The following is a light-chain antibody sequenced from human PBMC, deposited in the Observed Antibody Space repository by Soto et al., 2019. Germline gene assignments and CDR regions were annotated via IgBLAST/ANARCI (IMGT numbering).Light chain of an antibody. Sequence: DIVMTQTPLSLPVTPGEPASISCRSSQSLVDSDDGNTYLDWYLQNPVQSAQLLIYTVSYRASGVTYRFSGSGSGTDFTPKISRVEAEDVGDYYCMQRTEFSFTFDPGTKVAIK. CDR3: MQRTEFSFT. J-gene: IGKJ3*01. CDR1: QSLVDSDDGNTY. V-gene: IGKV2-40*01. CDR2: TVS.